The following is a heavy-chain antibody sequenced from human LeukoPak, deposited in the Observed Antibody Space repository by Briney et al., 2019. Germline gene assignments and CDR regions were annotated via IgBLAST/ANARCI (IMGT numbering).Heavy chain of an antibody. CDR3: ARGGKATVVTM. Sequence: SETLSLTCTVSGGSINSYYWSWIRQPAGKGLEWIGRIYSSGSTNYNPSLKSRVSMSVDTSKNQFSLKLTSVTAADTAVYYCARGGKATVVTMWGQEILVTVSS. CDR1: GGSINSYY. V-gene: IGHV4-4*07. D-gene: IGHD4-23*01. J-gene: IGHJ4*02. CDR2: IYSSGST.